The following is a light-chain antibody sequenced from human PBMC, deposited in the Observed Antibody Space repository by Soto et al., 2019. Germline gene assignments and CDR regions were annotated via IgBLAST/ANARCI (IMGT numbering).Light chain of an antibody. CDR2: AAS. CDR3: QQTYRTPYT. Sequence: DIQVIQSPSSLPVSIGDRITITCRSSQTISVYLNWYQKKPGTPPKLLIYAASNLQGGVPSRFSGRGSGTDFTLTISSLQPEDFATYYCQQTYRTPYTFGQGTKLEI. CDR1: QTISVY. V-gene: IGKV1-39*01. J-gene: IGKJ2*01.